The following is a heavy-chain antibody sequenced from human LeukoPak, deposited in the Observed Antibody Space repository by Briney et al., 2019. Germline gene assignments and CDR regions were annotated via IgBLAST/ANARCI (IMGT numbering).Heavy chain of an antibody. J-gene: IGHJ4*02. CDR1: GFTFSSYS. CDR2: ISSSSSYI. Sequence: GGSLRLSCAASGFTFSSYSMNWVRQAPGEGLEWVSSISSSSSYIYYADSVKGRFTISRDNAKNSLYLQMNSLRAEDTAVYYCARDPPRYYYDSSGSLDYWGQGTLVTVSS. CDR3: ARDPPRYYYDSSGSLDY. D-gene: IGHD3-22*01. V-gene: IGHV3-21*01.